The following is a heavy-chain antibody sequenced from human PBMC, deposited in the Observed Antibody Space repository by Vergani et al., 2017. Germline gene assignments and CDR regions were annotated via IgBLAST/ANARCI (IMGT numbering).Heavy chain of an antibody. V-gene: IGHV3-30*18. CDR2: ISYDGSEK. CDR1: GFTFSSFG. D-gene: IGHD4-23*01. J-gene: IGHJ4*02. CDR3: AKTWDTVVTLPPLDS. Sequence: QLVESGGGVVQPGRSLRLSCAASGFTFSSFGIHWVRQAPGRGLEWLAAISYDGSEKFYADSVKGRFTISRDNSKNTVDLQLSSLRPEDTAVYFCAKTWDTVVTLPPLDSWGLGALVTVSS.